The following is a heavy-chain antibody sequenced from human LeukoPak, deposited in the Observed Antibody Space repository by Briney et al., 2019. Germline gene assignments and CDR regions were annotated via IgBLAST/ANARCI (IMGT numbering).Heavy chain of an antibody. Sequence: GGSLRLSCAASGFTFSSYSMNWVRQAPGKGLEWVSSISSSSSYIYYADSVKGRFTISRDNAKNSLYLQMNSLRAEDTGVYYCARTFSNPVSTNYSGMSVWGQGTTVTVSS. CDR3: ARTFSNPVSTNYSGMSV. J-gene: IGHJ6*02. D-gene: IGHD1-14*01. CDR1: GFTFSSYS. CDR2: ISSSSSYI. V-gene: IGHV3-21*01.